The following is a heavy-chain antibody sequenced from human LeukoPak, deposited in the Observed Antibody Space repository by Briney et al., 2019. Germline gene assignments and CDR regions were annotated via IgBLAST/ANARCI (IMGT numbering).Heavy chain of an antibody. J-gene: IGHJ3*02. CDR1: GGTFSSYA. CDR2: IIPILGIA. Sequence: PVKVSCKASGGTFSSYAISWVRQAPGQGLEWMGRIIPILGIANYAQKFQGRVTITADKSTSTAYMELSSLRSEDTAVYYCASYSSGWEGAFDIWGQGTMVTVSS. D-gene: IGHD6-19*01. CDR3: ASYSSGWEGAFDI. V-gene: IGHV1-69*04.